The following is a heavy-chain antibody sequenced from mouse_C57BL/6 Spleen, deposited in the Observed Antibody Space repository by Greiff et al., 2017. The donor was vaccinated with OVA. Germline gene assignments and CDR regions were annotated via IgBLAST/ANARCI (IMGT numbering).Heavy chain of an antibody. CDR1: GYAFSSSW. Sequence: VQLQESGPELVKPGASVKISCKASGYAFSSSWMNWVKQRPGKGLEWIGRIYPGDGDTNYNGKFKGKATLTAAKSSRTAYMQLSSLTSEDSAVYFCARPHYYGSSPHYYAMDYWGQGTSVTVSS. J-gene: IGHJ4*01. CDR3: ARPHYYGSSPHYYAMDY. D-gene: IGHD1-1*01. CDR2: IYPGDGDT. V-gene: IGHV1-82*01.